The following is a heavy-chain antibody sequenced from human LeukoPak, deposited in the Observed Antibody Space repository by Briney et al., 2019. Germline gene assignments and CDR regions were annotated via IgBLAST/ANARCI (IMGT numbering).Heavy chain of an antibody. V-gene: IGHV3-11*04. Sequence: GGSLRLSCAASGFTFNDYYMNWIRQAPGKGLEWVSYISRSGTPIYYADSVKGRFTISRDNARNSLHLQMNSLRAEDTAAYYCAREWAGGDSSAYPPFDYWGQGTLVTVSS. CDR2: ISRSGTPI. CDR3: AREWAGGDSSAYPPFDY. D-gene: IGHD3-22*01. CDR1: GFTFNDYY. J-gene: IGHJ4*02.